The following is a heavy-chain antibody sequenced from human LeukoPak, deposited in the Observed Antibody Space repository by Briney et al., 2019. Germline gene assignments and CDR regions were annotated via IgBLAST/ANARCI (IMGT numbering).Heavy chain of an antibody. CDR3: ARAYCSPTSCLMGGF. CDR1: GYTFPNYA. V-gene: IGHV1-3*01. J-gene: IGHJ4*02. CDR2: TNAGNGNT. D-gene: IGHD2-2*01. Sequence: ASVKVSCKASGYTFPNYAIYWVRQAPGQRLEWMGWTNAGNGNTKYSQNFQGRVTITRDTSATTAYMSLNSLRSEDTAIYYCARAYCSPTSCLMGGFWGQGTLVTVSS.